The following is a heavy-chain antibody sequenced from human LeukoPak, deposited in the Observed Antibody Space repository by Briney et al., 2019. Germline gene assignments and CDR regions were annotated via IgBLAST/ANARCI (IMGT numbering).Heavy chain of an antibody. Sequence: GASVKVSCKASGGTFSSYAISWGRQAPGQGLEWMGGIIPIFGTANYAQKFQGRVTITADESTSTAYMELSSLRSEDTAVYYCARGPGITGTSTYYYGMDVWGQGTTVTVSS. CDR2: IIPIFGTA. D-gene: IGHD1-7*01. J-gene: IGHJ6*02. CDR1: GGTFSSYA. CDR3: ARGPGITGTSTYYYGMDV. V-gene: IGHV1-69*13.